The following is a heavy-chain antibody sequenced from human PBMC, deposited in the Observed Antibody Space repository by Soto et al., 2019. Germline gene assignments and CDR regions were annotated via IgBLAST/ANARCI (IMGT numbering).Heavy chain of an antibody. Sequence: QMQLQESGPGLVKPSQTLSLTCTVSGGSISSGGYYWTWIRQHPGKGLEWIGYIYSGGTTHYSPSLKSRVTISIDTSKNQFSLRLTSVAAADTAIYYCARDLVRGVTTGRFFDYWSQGTLVTVSS. CDR3: ARDLVRGVTTGRFFDY. D-gene: IGHD4-17*01. CDR1: GGSISSGGYY. J-gene: IGHJ4*02. CDR2: IYSGGTT. V-gene: IGHV4-31*03.